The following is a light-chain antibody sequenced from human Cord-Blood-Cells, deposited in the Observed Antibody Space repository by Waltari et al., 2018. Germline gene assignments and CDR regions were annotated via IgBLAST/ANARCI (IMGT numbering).Light chain of an antibody. V-gene: IGKV3-20*01. CDR3: QQYGSSPDS. CDR1: KSVSSSY. J-gene: IGKJ2*03. CDR2: GAS. Sequence: EIVLTQSPGTLSLSTGERDTLSCRARKSVSSSYLAWYQQKPVQAPRLLIYGASSRATGIPDRFSGSGSGTDFTLTISRLEPEDFAVYYCQQYGSSPDSFGQGTKLEI.